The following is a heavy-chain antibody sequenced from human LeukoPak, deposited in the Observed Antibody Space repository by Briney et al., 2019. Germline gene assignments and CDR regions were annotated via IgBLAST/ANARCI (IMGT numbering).Heavy chain of an antibody. CDR3: ARAVDPGYSSSWYYGY. J-gene: IGHJ4*02. CDR1: GFTFSSYA. D-gene: IGHD6-13*01. CDR2: ISGSGSST. Sequence: GGSLRLSCAASGFTFSSYAMSWVRQAPGKGLEWVSAISGSGSSTYYADSAKGRFTISRDNSKNTLYLQMNSLRAEDTAVYYCARAVDPGYSSSWYYGYWGQGTLVTVSS. V-gene: IGHV3-23*01.